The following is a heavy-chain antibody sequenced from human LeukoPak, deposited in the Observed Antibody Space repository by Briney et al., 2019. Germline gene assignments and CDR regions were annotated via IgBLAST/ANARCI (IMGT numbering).Heavy chain of an antibody. CDR2: IKQDGSEK. Sequence: GSLRLSCAAPGFTFSSYWMSWVRQAPGKGLEWVANIKQDGSEKYYVGSVKGRFTISRDNAKNSLYLQMNSLRAEDTAVYYCARDLLIAVATDDYWGQGTLVTVSS. CDR1: GFTFSSYW. J-gene: IGHJ4*02. V-gene: IGHV3-7*01. D-gene: IGHD6-19*01. CDR3: ARDLLIAVATDDY.